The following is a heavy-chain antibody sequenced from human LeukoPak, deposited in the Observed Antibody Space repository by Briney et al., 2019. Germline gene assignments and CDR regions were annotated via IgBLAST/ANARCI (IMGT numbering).Heavy chain of an antibody. Sequence: GGSLRLSCAASGFTVSSNYMSWVRQAPGKGLEWVSVIYSGGSTYYADSVKGRFTISRDNSKNTLFLQMNSLRVEDTAPYYRTKSVAIYFYYGLDVWGQGTTVTVSS. CDR2: IYSGGST. CDR1: GFTVSSNY. V-gene: IGHV3-53*01. D-gene: IGHD3-3*01. CDR3: TKSVAIYFYYGLDV. J-gene: IGHJ6*02.